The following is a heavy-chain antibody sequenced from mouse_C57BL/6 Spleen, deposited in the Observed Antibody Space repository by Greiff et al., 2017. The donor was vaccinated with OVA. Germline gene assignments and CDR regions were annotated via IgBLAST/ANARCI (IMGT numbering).Heavy chain of an antibody. CDR2: IDPETGGT. V-gene: IGHV1-15*01. D-gene: IGHD4-1*01. CDR1: GYTFTDYE. J-gene: IGHJ4*01. CDR3: TRWGLTGTSYYAMDY. Sequence: VQLQQSGAELVRPGASVTLSCKASGYTFTDYEMHWVKQTPVHGLEWIGAIDPETGGTAYNQKFKGKAILTADKSSSTAYMELRSLTSEDSAVYYCTRWGLTGTSYYAMDYWGQGTSVTVSS.